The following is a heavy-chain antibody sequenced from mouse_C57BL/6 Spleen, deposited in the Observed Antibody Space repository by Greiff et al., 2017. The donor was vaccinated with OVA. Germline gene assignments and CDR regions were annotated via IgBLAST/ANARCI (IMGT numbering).Heavy chain of an antibody. CDR1: GYTFTSYW. CDR3: ARPDWYFDV. J-gene: IGHJ1*03. V-gene: IGHV1-52*01. Sequence: QVQLQQPGAELVRPGSSVKLSCKASGYTFTSYWMHWVKQRPIQGLEWIGNIDPSDSETHYNQKFKDKATLTVNKSSSTAYMELRSLTSEDSAVYYCARPDWYFDVWGTGTTVTVSS. CDR2: IDPSDSET.